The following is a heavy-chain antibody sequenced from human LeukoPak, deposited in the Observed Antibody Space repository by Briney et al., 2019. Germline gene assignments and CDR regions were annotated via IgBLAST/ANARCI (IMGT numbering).Heavy chain of an antibody. CDR1: GGSISSYY. CDR2: IYTSGST. Sequence: KPSETLSLTCTVSGGSISSYYWSWIRQPAGKGLEWIGRIYTSGSTNYNPSLKSRVTISVDTSKNQFSLKLSSVTAADTAVYYCARGYCSGGSCHPLDYWGQGTLVTVSS. D-gene: IGHD2-15*01. CDR3: ARGYCSGGSCHPLDY. V-gene: IGHV4-4*07. J-gene: IGHJ4*02.